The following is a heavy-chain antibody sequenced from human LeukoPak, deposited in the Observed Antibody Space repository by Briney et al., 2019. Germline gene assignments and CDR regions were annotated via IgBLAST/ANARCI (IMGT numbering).Heavy chain of an antibody. CDR1: GFTFDDYA. V-gene: IGHV3-43*02. CDR3: AKDMAPSDYGDYRIRHYYYYGMDV. J-gene: IGHJ6*02. CDR2: ISGDGGST. Sequence: PGGSLRLSCAASGFTFDDYAMHWVRQAPGKGLEWVSLISGDGGSTYYADSVEGRFTISRDNSKNSLYLQMNSLRTEDTALYYCAKDMAPSDYGDYRIRHYYYYGMDVWGQGTTVTVSS. D-gene: IGHD4-17*01.